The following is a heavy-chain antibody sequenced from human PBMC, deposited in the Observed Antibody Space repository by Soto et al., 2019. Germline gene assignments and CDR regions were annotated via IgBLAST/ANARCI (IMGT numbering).Heavy chain of an antibody. V-gene: IGHV3-11*06. D-gene: IGHD6-19*01. CDR2: ISSTGSYT. CDR1: GFTFDDYY. Sequence: GGSLRLSCVASGFTFDDYYMTWFRQAPGAGPEWVSYISSTGSYTEYADFVKGRFTISRDNAKNTLYLQMDSLRVEDTAVYYCGGATGWIFDYWGQGSLVTVSS. J-gene: IGHJ4*02. CDR3: GGATGWIFDY.